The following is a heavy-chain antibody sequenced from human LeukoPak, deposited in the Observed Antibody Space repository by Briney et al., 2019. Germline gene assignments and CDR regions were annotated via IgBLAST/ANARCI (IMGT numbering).Heavy chain of an antibody. CDR1: GFTFSSYA. CDR3: ARENQMYYYGSGRDAFDI. Sequence: GGSLRLSCAASGFTFSSYAVHWVRQAPGMGLECVAVISYDGSNNYYADSVKGRFTISRDNSKNTLFLQMNSLRDEDTAVYYCARENQMYYYGSGRDAFDIWGQGTMVTVSS. V-gene: IGHV3-30-3*01. CDR2: ISYDGSNN. J-gene: IGHJ3*02. D-gene: IGHD3-10*01.